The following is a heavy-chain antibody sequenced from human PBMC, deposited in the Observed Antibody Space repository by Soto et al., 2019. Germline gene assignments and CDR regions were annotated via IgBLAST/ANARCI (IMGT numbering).Heavy chain of an antibody. CDR2: IIPIFGTA. D-gene: IGHD6-13*01. Sequence: SVKVSCKASGGTFSSYAISWVRQAPGQGLEWMGGIIPIFGTANYAQKFQGRVTITADESTSTDYMELSSLRSEDTAVYYCARRIAAVRGLNWCDSWGQGTLVTSPQ. CDR1: GGTFSSYA. CDR3: ARRIAAVRGLNWCDS. V-gene: IGHV1-69*13. J-gene: IGHJ5*01.